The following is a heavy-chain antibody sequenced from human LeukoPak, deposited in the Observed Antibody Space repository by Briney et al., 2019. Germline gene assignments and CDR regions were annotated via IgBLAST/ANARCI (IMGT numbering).Heavy chain of an antibody. V-gene: IGHV4-34*01. J-gene: IGHJ4*02. Sequence: SETLSLTCAVYGGSFSGYYWSWIRQPPGKGLEWIGEINHSGSTNYNPSLKSRVTISVDTSKNQFSLKLSSVTAADTAVYCCARGLGIAVAGTGHDYWGQGTLVTVSS. CDR1: GGSFSGYY. CDR3: ARGLGIAVAGTGHDY. D-gene: IGHD6-19*01. CDR2: INHSGST.